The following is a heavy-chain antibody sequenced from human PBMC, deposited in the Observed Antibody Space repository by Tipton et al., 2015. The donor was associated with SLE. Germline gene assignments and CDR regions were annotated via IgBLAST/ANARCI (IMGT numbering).Heavy chain of an antibody. J-gene: IGHJ3*02. V-gene: IGHV4-38-2*02. CDR3: AKGGGYTAGDAFDI. D-gene: IGHD5-18*01. Sequence: TLSLTCTVSGYSISSGYYWGWIRQPPGKGLEWIGSIYHSGSTYYNPSLKSRVTISVDTSKNQFSLKLSSVTAADTAVYYCAKGGGYTAGDAFDIWGQGTMVTVSS. CDR2: IYHSGST. CDR1: GYSISSGYY.